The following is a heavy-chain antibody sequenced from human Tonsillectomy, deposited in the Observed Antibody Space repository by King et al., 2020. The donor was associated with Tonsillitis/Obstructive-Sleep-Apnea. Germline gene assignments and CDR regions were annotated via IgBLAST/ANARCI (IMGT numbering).Heavy chain of an antibody. J-gene: IGHJ4*02. D-gene: IGHD1-26*01. CDR3: ARVRIVGPTDRMYYFDY. CDR2: IIPIFHTA. V-gene: IGHV1-69*01. CDR1: GGIFINYA. Sequence: AQLVQSGAEVKKPGSSVKVSCKASGGIFINYAIPWVRQAPGQGLEWMGGIIPIFHTANHAQKFQGRVTITADESTSTAYMELSSLRSEDTAVYYCARVRIVGPTDRMYYFDYWGQGTLVTVSS.